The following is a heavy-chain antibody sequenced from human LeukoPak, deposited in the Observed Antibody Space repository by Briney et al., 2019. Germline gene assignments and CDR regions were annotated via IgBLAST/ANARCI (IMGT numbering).Heavy chain of an antibody. J-gene: IGHJ3*02. CDR1: GYSFTSYW. Sequence: GESLKISCKGSGYSFTSYWIGWVRQMPGKGLEWMGIIYPGDSDTRYSPSFQGQVTISADKSISPAYLQWSSLKASDTAMYYCARHYYGSGSSEDAFDIWGQGTMVTVSS. CDR3: ARHYYGSGSSEDAFDI. CDR2: IYPGDSDT. D-gene: IGHD3-10*01. V-gene: IGHV5-51*01.